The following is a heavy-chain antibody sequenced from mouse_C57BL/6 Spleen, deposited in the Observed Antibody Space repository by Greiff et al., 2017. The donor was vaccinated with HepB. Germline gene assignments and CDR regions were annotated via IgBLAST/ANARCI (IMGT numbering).Heavy chain of an antibody. CDR1: GYTFTSYW. D-gene: IGHD1-1*01. Sequence: QVQLQQPGAELVKPGASVKLSCKASGYTFTSYWMQLVKQRPGQGLEWIGEIDPSDSYTNYNQKFKGKATLTVDTSSSTAYMQLSSLTSEDSAVYYCARATTVVNYAMDYWGQGTSVTVSS. J-gene: IGHJ4*01. V-gene: IGHV1-50*01. CDR2: IDPSDSYT. CDR3: ARATTVVNYAMDY.